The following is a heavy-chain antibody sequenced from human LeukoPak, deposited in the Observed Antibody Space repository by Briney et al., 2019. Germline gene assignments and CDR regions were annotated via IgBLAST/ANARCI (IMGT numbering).Heavy chain of an antibody. V-gene: IGHV3-30*02. Sequence: GGSLRLSCAASGLTFSSYGMHWVRQAPGKGLDRVAFIHHDGSNKYYADSVRGRFTISRDNSKNTLYLQMNSLRAEDTAVYFCAKGDKMLTWRRTYNRFDPWGQGTLVTVSS. J-gene: IGHJ5*02. CDR1: GLTFSSYG. CDR2: IHHDGSNK. CDR3: AKGDKMLTWRRTYNRFDP. D-gene: IGHD3-16*01.